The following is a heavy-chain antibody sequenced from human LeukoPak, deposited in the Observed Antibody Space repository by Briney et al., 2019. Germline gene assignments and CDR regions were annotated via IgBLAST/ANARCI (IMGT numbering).Heavy chain of an antibody. CDR2: ISSSINTI. CDR3: ARVRGSYYLDY. D-gene: IGHD1-26*01. CDR1: GFTFSSYS. V-gene: IGHV3-48*01. Sequence: GGSLRLSCAASGFTFSSYSMNWVRQAPGKGLEWVSYISSSINTIYYADSVKGRFTISRDNAKNSLYLQMNSLRAEDTAVYYCARVRGSYYLDYWGQGTLVTVSS. J-gene: IGHJ4*02.